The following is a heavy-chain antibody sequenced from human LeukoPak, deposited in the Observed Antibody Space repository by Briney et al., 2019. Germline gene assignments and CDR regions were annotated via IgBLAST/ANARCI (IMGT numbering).Heavy chain of an antibody. J-gene: IGHJ6*03. Sequence: GRSLRLSCAASGFTFSSYAMHWVRQAPGKGLEWVAVISYDGSNKYYADSVKGRFTISRDNSKNTLYLQMNSLRAEDTAVYYCAKAATDTGDYYYYMDVWGKGTTVTVSS. CDR3: AKAATDTGDYYYYMDV. CDR1: GFTFSSYA. V-gene: IGHV3-30*04. CDR2: ISYDGSNK. D-gene: IGHD1-26*01.